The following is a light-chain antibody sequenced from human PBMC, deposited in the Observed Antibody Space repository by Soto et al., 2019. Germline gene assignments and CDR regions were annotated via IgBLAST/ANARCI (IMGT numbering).Light chain of an antibody. CDR1: QSVSSW. Sequence: DIQMTQSPSTLSASVEDRVTITYRASQSVSSWLAWYQQKPGKVPKLLIYKASTLESGVPSRFSGSGSGTEFTLTISSMQQDDFATYYFQQYNSNPLTFGGGTKVEIK. CDR3: QQYNSNPLT. J-gene: IGKJ4*01. CDR2: KAS. V-gene: IGKV1-5*03.